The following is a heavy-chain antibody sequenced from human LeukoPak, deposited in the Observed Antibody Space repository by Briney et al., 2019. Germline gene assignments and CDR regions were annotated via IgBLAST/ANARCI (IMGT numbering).Heavy chain of an antibody. D-gene: IGHD3-22*01. CDR1: GFSFTTYA. V-gene: IGHV3-23*01. J-gene: IGHJ4*02. CDR3: AKSRNYYPHDSYFHF. Sequence: GGSLSLSCAASGFSFTTYAMNWVRQAPGKGLEWVSGISGSGGTTYYANSVKGRVTISRDNSKNTLYLQMNSLRAEDTAVYYCAKSRNYYPHDSYFHFWAQGTLVTVSS. CDR2: ISGSGGTT.